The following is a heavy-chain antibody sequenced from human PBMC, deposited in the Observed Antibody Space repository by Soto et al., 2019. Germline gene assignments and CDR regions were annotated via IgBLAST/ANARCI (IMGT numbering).Heavy chain of an antibody. V-gene: IGHV3-23*01. CDR3: AKVTRRVAVAGTNWFDP. CDR1: GFTFSSYA. D-gene: IGHD6-19*01. Sequence: EVQLLESGGGLVQPGGSLRLSCAASGFTFSSYAMSWVRQAPGKGLEWVTAISGSGVGTYYADSVKGRFTISRDNSKNTLYLQMNSLTAEDTAVYYCAKVTRRVAVAGTNWFDPWGQGTLVTVSS. CDR2: ISGSGVGT. J-gene: IGHJ5*02.